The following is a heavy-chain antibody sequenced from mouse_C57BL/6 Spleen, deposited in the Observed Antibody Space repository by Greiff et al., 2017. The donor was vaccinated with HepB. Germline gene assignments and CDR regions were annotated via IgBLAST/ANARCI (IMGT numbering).Heavy chain of an antibody. CDR1: GYSITSGYY. CDR2: ISYDGSN. D-gene: IGHD2-2*01. Sequence: EVKLQESGPGLVKPSQSLSLTCSVTGYSITSGYYWNWIRQFPGNKLEWMGYISYDGSNNYNPSLKNRISITRDPSKNQFFLKLNSVTTEDTATYYCARGGGYYDAMDYWGQGTSVTVSS. J-gene: IGHJ4*01. V-gene: IGHV3-6*01. CDR3: ARGGGYYDAMDY.